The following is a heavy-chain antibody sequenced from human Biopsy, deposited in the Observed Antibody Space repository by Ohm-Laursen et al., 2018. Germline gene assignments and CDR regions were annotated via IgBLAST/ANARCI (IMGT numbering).Heavy chain of an antibody. D-gene: IGHD2-15*01. CDR1: GQPFSDYQ. Sequence: SVTLSLTCAVFGQPFSDYQWRWIRQPPGKGLEWIGQINQAGTTNYNPSLKSRVSISADASKYEISLRWTSLTAADTAVYLCGNEVHGRDYWGLGAQVTVSS. J-gene: IGHJ4*02. V-gene: IGHV4-34*01. CDR2: INQAGTT. CDR3: GNEVHGRDY.